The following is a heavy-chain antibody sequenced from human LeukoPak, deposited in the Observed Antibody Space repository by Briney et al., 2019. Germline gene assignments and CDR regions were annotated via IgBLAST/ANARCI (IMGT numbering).Heavy chain of an antibody. J-gene: IGHJ6*03. CDR2: ITSSGTYI. CDR1: GFTFSNYN. CDR3: ARDPYSGNYGNDYYYYMDV. D-gene: IGHD1-26*01. V-gene: IGHV3-21*01. Sequence: GGSLRLSCAASGFTFSNYNMNWVRQAPGKAMEWVSSITSSGTYIFYADSVKGRFTISRDNAKNSLYLQMDSLGPEDTAVYYCARDPYSGNYGNDYYYYMDVSGKGTTVTVSS.